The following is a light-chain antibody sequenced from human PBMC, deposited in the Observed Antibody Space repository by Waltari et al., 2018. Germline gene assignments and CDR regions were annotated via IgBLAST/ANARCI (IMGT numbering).Light chain of an antibody. J-gene: IGKJ4*01. Sequence: DIVITQSPASLAVSLGEGATINCQSSQSVLYHSNNKKYLAWYQQKSGQPPKLLIHWASSRETGVPDRFSGSGSATEFTLTISSLQAEDVAIYYCQQYLNTPPTFGGGTKVEIK. CDR1: QSVLYHSNNKKY. CDR3: QQYLNTPPT. V-gene: IGKV4-1*01. CDR2: WAS.